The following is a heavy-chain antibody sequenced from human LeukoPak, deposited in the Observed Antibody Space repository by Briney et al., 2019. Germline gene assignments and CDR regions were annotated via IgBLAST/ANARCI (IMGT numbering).Heavy chain of an antibody. CDR3: ARADYGDFYFDY. CDR1: GYTFTSYG. J-gene: IGHJ4*02. D-gene: IGHD4-17*01. V-gene: IGHV1-18*01. Sequence: ASVKVSCKASGYTFTSYGISWVRQAPGQGLEWMGWISAYNGNTNYAQKLQGRVTMTTDTSTSIAYMELSSLRSEDTAVYYCARADYGDFYFDYWGQGTLVTVSS. CDR2: ISAYNGNT.